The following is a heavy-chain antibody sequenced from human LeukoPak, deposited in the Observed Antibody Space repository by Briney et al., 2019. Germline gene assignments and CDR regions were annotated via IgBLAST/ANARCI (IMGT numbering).Heavy chain of an antibody. Sequence: SETLSLTCTVSGGSISSSSYYWGWIRQPPGKGLEWIGSIYYSGSTNYNPSLKSRVTISVDTSKNQFSLKLSSVTAADTAVYYCARPAEAVAGTGFDYWGQGTLVTVSS. CDR2: IYYSGST. J-gene: IGHJ4*02. V-gene: IGHV4-39*07. CDR3: ARPAEAVAGTGFDY. CDR1: GGSISSSSYY. D-gene: IGHD6-19*01.